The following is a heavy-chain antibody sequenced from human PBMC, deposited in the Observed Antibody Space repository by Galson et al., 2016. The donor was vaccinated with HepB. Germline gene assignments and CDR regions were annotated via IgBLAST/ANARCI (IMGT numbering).Heavy chain of an antibody. CDR2: ISLSGGTT. J-gene: IGHJ1*01. V-gene: IGHV3-23*01. Sequence: SLRLSCAASGFTFSSNAMSWVRQAPGKGLERVSSISLSGGTTYYADSVRGRFTISRENSKSTLYLEMDSLRAEDTALYYCTLPLYSGLSGNFQHWGQGTLVIVSS. D-gene: IGHD1-26*01. CDR3: TLPLYSGLSGNFQH. CDR1: GFTFSSNA.